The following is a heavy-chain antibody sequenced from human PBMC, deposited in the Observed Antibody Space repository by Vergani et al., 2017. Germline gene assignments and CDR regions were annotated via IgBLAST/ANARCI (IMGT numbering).Heavy chain of an antibody. V-gene: IGHV3-21*01. Sequence: EVQLVESGGGLVKPGGSLRLSCAASGFTFSSYSMNWVRQAPGKGLEWVSSISSSSSYIYYADSVKGRFIISRDNAKNSLYLQMNSLRAEDTAVYYCARAPYPHEYCTNGVCYSYYFDYWGQGTLVTVSS. J-gene: IGHJ4*02. CDR3: ARAPYPHEYCTNGVCYSYYFDY. D-gene: IGHD2-8*01. CDR1: GFTFSSYS. CDR2: ISSSSSYI.